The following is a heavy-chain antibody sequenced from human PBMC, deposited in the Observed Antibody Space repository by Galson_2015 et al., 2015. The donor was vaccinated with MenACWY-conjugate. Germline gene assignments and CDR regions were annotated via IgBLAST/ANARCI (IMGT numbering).Heavy chain of an antibody. V-gene: IGHV3-21*01. Sequence: SLRLSCAASGFTFSSYSMNWVRQAPGKGLEWVSSISSSSSYIYYADSVKGRFTISRDNAKNSLYLQMNSLRAEDTAVYYCARDPEEGVPPPWGQGTLVTVSS. J-gene: IGHJ5*02. CDR3: ARDPEEGVPPP. CDR1: GFTFSSYS. CDR2: ISSSSSYI. D-gene: IGHD3-10*01.